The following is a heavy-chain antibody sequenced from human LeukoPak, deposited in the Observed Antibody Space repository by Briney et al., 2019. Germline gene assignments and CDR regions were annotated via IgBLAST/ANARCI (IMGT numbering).Heavy chain of an antibody. J-gene: IGHJ4*02. CDR3: AREMSREQWLELGY. V-gene: IGHV4-59*01. CDR1: GGSISSYY. CDR2: IYYRGST. D-gene: IGHD6-19*01. Sequence: TASETLSLTCTVSGGSISSYYWSWIRQPPGKGLEWIGYIYYRGSTNYNPSLKSRVTISVDTSKNQFSLKLSSATAADTALYYCAREMSREQWLELGYWGQGTLVTVSS.